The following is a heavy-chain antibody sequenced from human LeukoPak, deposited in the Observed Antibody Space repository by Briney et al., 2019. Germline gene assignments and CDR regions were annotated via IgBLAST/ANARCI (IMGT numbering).Heavy chain of an antibody. Sequence: PSETLSLTCTVSGGSISCSSYYWGWIRQPPGKGLEWIGSIYYSGSTNYNPSLKSRVTISVDTSKNQFSLKLSSVTAADTAVYYCARSLVATFWFDPWGQGTLVTVSS. D-gene: IGHD5-12*01. V-gene: IGHV4-39*07. CDR2: IYYSGST. CDR3: ARSLVATFWFDP. CDR1: GGSISCSSYY. J-gene: IGHJ5*02.